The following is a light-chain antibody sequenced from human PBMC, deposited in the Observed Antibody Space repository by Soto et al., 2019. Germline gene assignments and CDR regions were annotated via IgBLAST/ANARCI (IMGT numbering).Light chain of an antibody. CDR1: QSVSSY. J-gene: IGKJ1*01. CDR3: QQYNNWWT. V-gene: IGKV3-15*01. CDR2: GAS. Sequence: EIVMTQSPATLSVSPGERATLSCRASQSVSSYLAWYQQKPCQAPRLLIYGASTRATGIPASVSVSGSGTEFTLTICSLQSGDFAVYYCQQYNNWWTFGQGTQVEIK.